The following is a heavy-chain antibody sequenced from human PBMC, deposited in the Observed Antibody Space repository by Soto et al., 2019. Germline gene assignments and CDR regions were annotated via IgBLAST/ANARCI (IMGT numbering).Heavy chain of an antibody. V-gene: IGHV3-23*01. D-gene: IGHD3-10*01. CDR2: ISGSGGST. CDR1: GFTFSSYA. J-gene: IGHJ5*02. CDR3: AKWVGHYYGSGNDWFDP. Sequence: VPLLESGGGLVQPGGSLRLSCAASGFTFSSYAMSWVRQAPGKGLEWVAAISGSGGSTYYADSVKGRFTISRDNSKNTLYLQMNSLRAEDTAVYYCAKWVGHYYGSGNDWFDPWGQGTLVTVSS.